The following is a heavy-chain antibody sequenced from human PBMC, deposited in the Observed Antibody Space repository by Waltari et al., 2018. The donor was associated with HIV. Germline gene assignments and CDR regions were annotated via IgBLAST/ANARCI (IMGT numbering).Heavy chain of an antibody. D-gene: IGHD3-22*01. CDR3: ASSPSSGTRNDY. V-gene: IGHV3-53*02. J-gene: IGHJ4*02. CDR2: IYSGGST. CDR1: GFTVSSNY. Sequence: VQLVETGGGLIQPGGSLRLSCAASGFTVSSNYMSWVRQAPGKGLEGVSVIYSGGSTYYADSVKCRFTISRDNSKNTLYLQMNSLRAEDTAVYYCASSPSSGTRNDYWGQGTLVTVSS.